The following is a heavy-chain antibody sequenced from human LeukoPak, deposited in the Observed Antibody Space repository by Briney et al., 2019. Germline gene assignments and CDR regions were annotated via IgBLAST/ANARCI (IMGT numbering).Heavy chain of an antibody. V-gene: IGHV1-2*02. J-gene: IGHJ5*02. D-gene: IGHD3-10*01. CDR2: INPNSGGT. CDR1: GYTFTGYY. Sequence: EASVKVSCKASGYTFTGYYMHWVRQAPGQGLEWMGWINPNSGGTNYAQKFQGRVTMTRDTSISTAYMELSRLRSDDTAVYYCARVSFWVYYGSGSPPNWFDPWGQGTLVTVSS. CDR3: ARVSFWVYYGSGSPPNWFDP.